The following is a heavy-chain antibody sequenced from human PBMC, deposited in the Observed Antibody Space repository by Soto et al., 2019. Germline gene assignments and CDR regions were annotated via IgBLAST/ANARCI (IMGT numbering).Heavy chain of an antibody. CDR1: GFTFDDFS. V-gene: IGHV3-43*01. Sequence: GGSLRLSCAASGFTFDDFSMHWVRQAPGKGLEWVSLITWNGGTTYYADSVKGRFTISRDNSKNSLYLQMNSLRTDDSAFYYCAEGLRTSMALGWCGPCGQRTLVRVSS. CDR3: AEGLRTSMALGWCGP. D-gene: IGHD1-1*01. J-gene: IGHJ5*02. CDR2: ITWNGGTT.